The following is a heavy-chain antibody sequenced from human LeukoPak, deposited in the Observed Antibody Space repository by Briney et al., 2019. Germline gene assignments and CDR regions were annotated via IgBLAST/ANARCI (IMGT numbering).Heavy chain of an antibody. J-gene: IGHJ3*02. CDR1: GGSISSYY. V-gene: IGHV4-59*08. D-gene: IGHD5-12*01. CDR2: IYYSGST. Sequence: PSETLSLTCTVSGGSISSYYWSWIRQPPGKGLEWIGYIYYSGSTNYNPSLKSRVTISVDTSKNQFSLKLSSVIAADTAVYYCARQVAGAFDIWGQGTMVTVSS. CDR3: ARQVAGAFDI.